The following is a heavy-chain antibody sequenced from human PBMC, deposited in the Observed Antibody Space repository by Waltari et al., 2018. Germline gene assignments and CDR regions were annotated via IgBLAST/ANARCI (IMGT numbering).Heavy chain of an antibody. J-gene: IGHJ4*02. D-gene: IGHD3-22*01. V-gene: IGHV3-49*03. CDR3: TARVIVVRPVDD. Sequence: EVQLVESGGGLVQPGRSLRLACTASGFTFGDYAISWFRQAAGEGLEWVLFTRSKTYGVTTEYAGSLKGRVTISSDDSKSIAWLQMNSLKTEDTAVYYCTARVIVVRPVDDWGQGTLVTVSS. CDR2: TRSKTYGVTT. CDR1: GFTFGDYA.